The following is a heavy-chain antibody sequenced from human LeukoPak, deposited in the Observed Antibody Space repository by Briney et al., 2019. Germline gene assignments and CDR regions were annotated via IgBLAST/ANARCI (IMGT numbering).Heavy chain of an antibody. D-gene: IGHD4-17*01. CDR1: GGSISSGGYY. J-gene: IGHJ4*02. CDR3: AREEYGDYYFDY. V-gene: IGHV4-31*03. CDR2: IYYSGST. Sequence: SQTLSLTCTVSGGSISSGGYYWSWIRQHPGKGLEWIGYIYYSGSTNYNPSLKSRVTISVDTSKNQFSLKLSSVTAADTAVYYCAREEYGDYYFDYWGQGTLVTVSS.